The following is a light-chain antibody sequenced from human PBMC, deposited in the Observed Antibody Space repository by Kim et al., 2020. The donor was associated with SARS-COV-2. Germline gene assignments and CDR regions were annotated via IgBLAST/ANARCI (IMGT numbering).Light chain of an antibody. CDR2: YDS. CDR1: NIGSKS. J-gene: IGLJ1*01. V-gene: IGLV3-21*04. CDR3: QVWDSSSDPS. Sequence: VAPGKTARITCGGNNIGSKSVHWYQQKPGQAPVLVIYYDSDRPSGIPERFSGSNSGNTATLTISRVEAGDEADYYCQVWDSSSDPSFGTGTKVTVL.